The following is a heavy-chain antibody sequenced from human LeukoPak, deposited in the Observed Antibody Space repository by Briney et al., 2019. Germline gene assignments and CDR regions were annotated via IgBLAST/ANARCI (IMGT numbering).Heavy chain of an antibody. CDR2: INHSGST. J-gene: IGHJ3*02. CDR1: GVSFSGYY. CDR3: ARVRPLDAFDI. Sequence: SETLSLTCAVYGVSFSGYYWSWIRQPPGKGLEWIGEINHSGSTNYNPSLKSRVTISVDTSKNQFSLKLSSVTAADTAVYYCARVRPLDAFDIWGQGTMVTVSS. V-gene: IGHV4-34*01.